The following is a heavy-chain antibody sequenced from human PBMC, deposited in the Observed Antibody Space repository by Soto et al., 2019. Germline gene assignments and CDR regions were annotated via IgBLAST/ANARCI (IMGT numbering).Heavy chain of an antibody. D-gene: IGHD6-13*01. CDR1: GYSISSGYY. J-gene: IGHJ4*02. Sequence: SETLSLTCAVSGYSISSGYYWGWIRQPPGKGLEWLGTTYYGASSYYNPSLRSRITILLDASTNQLSLKLSSVTAADTAVYFCVRVAGSASWYETDSWGQGILVTVPQ. CDR2: TYYGASS. CDR3: VRVAGSASWYETDS. V-gene: IGHV4-38-2*01.